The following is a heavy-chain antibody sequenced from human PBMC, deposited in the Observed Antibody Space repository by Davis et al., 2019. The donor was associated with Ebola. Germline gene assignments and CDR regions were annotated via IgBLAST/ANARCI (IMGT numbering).Heavy chain of an antibody. D-gene: IGHD4-17*01. CDR1: GFTFSNAW. V-gene: IGHV3-15*01. CDR3: ARVRSYGDYGWFDP. J-gene: IGHJ5*02. CDR2: IKRKSDGGTT. Sequence: GESLKISCAASGFTFSNAWMSWVRQAPGKGLEWVGRIKRKSDGGTTDYAAPVKGRFTISRDDSKSTLYLQMNSLRAEDTAVYYCARVRSYGDYGWFDPWGQGTLVTVSS.